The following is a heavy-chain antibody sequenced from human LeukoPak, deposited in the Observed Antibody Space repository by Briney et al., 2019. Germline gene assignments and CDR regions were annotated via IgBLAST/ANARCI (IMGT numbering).Heavy chain of an antibody. CDR2: FDPEDGET. D-gene: IGHD3-10*01. CDR3: ATDRAISMVRIFDY. CDR1: GYTLTELS. V-gene: IGHV1-24*01. Sequence: ASVKVSCKVSGYTLTELSMHWVRQAPGKGLEWVGGFDPEDGETIYAQKFQGRVTITEDTSTDTAYMDLSSLRSEDTAVYYCATDRAISMVRIFDYWGQGTLVTVSS. J-gene: IGHJ4*02.